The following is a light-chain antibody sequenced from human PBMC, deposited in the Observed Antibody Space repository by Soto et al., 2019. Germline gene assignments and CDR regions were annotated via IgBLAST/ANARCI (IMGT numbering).Light chain of an antibody. CDR3: QQLNSYPLT. J-gene: IGKJ4*01. Sequence: DIQLTQSPSFLSASVGDKVTITCRASQAISSSLAWYQQNPGKAPKLLIYAASTLQSGVPSRFSGSGSGTEFTLTISSLQPEDFATYDCQQLNSYPLTFGGGAEVEI. V-gene: IGKV1-9*01. CDR2: AAS. CDR1: QAISSS.